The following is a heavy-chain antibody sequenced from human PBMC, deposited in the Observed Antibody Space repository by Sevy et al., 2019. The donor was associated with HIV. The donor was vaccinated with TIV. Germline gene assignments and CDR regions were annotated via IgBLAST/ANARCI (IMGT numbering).Heavy chain of an antibody. D-gene: IGHD1-26*01. J-gene: IGHJ6*02. V-gene: IGHV3-11*01. CDR3: ARDMGAVTYYYYGMDV. CDR1: GFTFSDYY. CDR2: ISSTGSTI. Sequence: GGSLRLSCAASGFTFSDYYMSWIRQAPGKGLEWVSFISSTGSTIYYADSVKGRFTNSRDNAQNSLYLQMNSLRGEDTAVYYCARDMGAVTYYYYGMDVWGQGTTVTVSS.